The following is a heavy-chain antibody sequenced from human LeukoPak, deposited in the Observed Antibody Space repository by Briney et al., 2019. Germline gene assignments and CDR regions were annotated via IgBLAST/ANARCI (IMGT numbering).Heavy chain of an antibody. CDR2: INPSGGST. Sequence: GASVKVSCKASGYTFTSYCMHWVRQAPGQGLEWMGIINPSGGSTSYAQKFQGRVTMTRDTSTSTVYMELSSLRSEDTAVYYCARDPGGDYGGDWGQGTLVTVSS. CDR3: ARDPGGDYGGD. V-gene: IGHV1-46*01. D-gene: IGHD4-23*01. J-gene: IGHJ4*02. CDR1: GYTFTSYC.